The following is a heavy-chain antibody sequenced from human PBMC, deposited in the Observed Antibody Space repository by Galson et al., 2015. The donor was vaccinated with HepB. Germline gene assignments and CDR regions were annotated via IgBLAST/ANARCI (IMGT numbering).Heavy chain of an antibody. V-gene: IGHV1-69*13. D-gene: IGHD5-18*01. CDR1: GGTFSSYA. Sequence: SVKVSCKASGGTFSSYATSWVRQAPGQGLEWMGGIIPIFGTANYAQKFQGRVTITADESTSTAYMELSSLRSEDTAVYYCASHKYGGYGYYYYYYYMDVWGKGTTVTVSS. CDR2: IIPIFGTA. J-gene: IGHJ6*03. CDR3: ASHKYGGYGYYYYYYYMDV.